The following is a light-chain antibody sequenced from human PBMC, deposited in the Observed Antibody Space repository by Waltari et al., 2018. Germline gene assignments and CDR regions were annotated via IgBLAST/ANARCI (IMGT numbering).Light chain of an antibody. J-gene: IGLJ2*01. Sequence: QSALTQPASVSGSPGQSITISCPGTSSDVGSHNLVSWYQHHPGKAPKLMIYEDTKRPSGVSNRFSGSKSCNTAALTISGLQAEDEADYYCCSYAGGTASILLGGGTKLTVL. CDR2: EDT. CDR3: CSYAGGTASIL. CDR1: SSDVGSHNL. V-gene: IGLV2-23*01.